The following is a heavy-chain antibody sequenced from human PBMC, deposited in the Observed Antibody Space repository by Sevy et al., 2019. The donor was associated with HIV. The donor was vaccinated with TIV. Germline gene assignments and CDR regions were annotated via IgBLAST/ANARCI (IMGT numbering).Heavy chain of an antibody. CDR3: ARDDAFDI. V-gene: IGHV3-53*01. CDR2: IYSVGST. J-gene: IGHJ3*02. CDR1: GFTVSSNY. Sequence: GGSLRLSCAASGFTVSSNYMSWVRQAPGKGLEWVSVIYSVGSTYYADSVKGRFTISRDNSKNTLYLQMNGLRAEVTAVYYCARDDAFDIWGQGTMVTVSS.